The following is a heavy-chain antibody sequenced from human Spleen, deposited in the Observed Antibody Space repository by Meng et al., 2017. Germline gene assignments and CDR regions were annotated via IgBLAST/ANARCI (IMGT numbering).Heavy chain of an antibody. CDR1: GGSFSDYY. CDR3: ARGPTTMAHDFDY. V-gene: IGHV4-34*01. Sequence: QVPLQQWGAGLLKPSETLSLTCVVSGGSFSDYYWSWIRQPPGKGLEWIGDINHSGSTNYNPSLESRATISVDTSQNNLSLKLSSVTAADSAVYYCARGPTTMAHDFDYWGQGTLVTVSS. D-gene: IGHD4-11*01. CDR2: INHSGST. J-gene: IGHJ4*02.